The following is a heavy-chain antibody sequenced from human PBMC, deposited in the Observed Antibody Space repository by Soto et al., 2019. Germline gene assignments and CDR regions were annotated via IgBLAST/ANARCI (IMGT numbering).Heavy chain of an antibody. CDR3: ARLEGLATISYYFDF. J-gene: IGHJ4*02. Sequence: SETLSLTCTVSGGSINNHYWSWIRQPPGKGLEWIGYIYYTGSTNYNPSLESRVTMSVDTSKNQFSLNLSSVTAADTAVYYCARLEGLATISYYFDFWGPGALVTVSS. D-gene: IGHD3-9*01. CDR2: IYYTGST. CDR1: GGSINNHY. V-gene: IGHV4-59*08.